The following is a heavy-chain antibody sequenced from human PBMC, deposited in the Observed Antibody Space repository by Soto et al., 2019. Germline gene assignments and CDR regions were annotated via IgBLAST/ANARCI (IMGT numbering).Heavy chain of an antibody. CDR1: GFTFGGYG. Sequence: GGSLRLSCAASGFTFGGYGVHWVRQAPGKGLEWVAVISYDGSNKYYADSVKGRFTISRDNSKNTLYLQMNSLRAEDTAVYYCAKDVLTYYDSSGYYPGQAMDVWGQGTTVTVSS. CDR2: ISYDGSNK. J-gene: IGHJ6*02. CDR3: AKDVLTYYDSSGYYPGQAMDV. V-gene: IGHV3-30*18. D-gene: IGHD3-22*01.